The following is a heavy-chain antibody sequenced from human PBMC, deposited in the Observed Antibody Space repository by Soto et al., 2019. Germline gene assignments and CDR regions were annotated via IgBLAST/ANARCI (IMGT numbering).Heavy chain of an antibody. D-gene: IGHD2-2*01. CDR1: GGTFGSYA. Sequence: SVKVSCKASGGTFGSYAISWVRQAPGQGLEWMGGIIPIPGTANYAQKFQGRVTIAADESTSTAYMALSSLRSEDTAVYYCARSQGSSTSLEIYYYYYYGMDVWGQGTTVTVSS. J-gene: IGHJ6*02. CDR3: ARSQGSSTSLEIYYYYYYGMDV. V-gene: IGHV1-69*13. CDR2: IIPIPGTA.